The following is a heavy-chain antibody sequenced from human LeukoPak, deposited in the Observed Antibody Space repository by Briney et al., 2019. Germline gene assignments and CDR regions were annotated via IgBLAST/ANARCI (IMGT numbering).Heavy chain of an antibody. D-gene: IGHD3-16*02. CDR3: ARVPAGVIGMKDAFDI. CDR2: IKQDGREK. Sequence: GGSLRLSCAASGFTFSSYWMSWVRQAPGKGLEWVANIKQDGREKYYVHSVKGRFTISRHNAKNSLYLQMNSLRAEDTAVYYCARVPAGVIGMKDAFDIWGQGTMVTVSS. J-gene: IGHJ3*02. V-gene: IGHV3-7*01. CDR1: GFTFSSYW.